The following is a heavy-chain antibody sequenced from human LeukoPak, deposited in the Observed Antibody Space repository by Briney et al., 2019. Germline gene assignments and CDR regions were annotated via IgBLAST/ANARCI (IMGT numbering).Heavy chain of an antibody. Sequence: GGSLRLSCAASGFTFDDYAMHWVRQAPGKGLEWVSLISGDGGSTYYADSVKGRFTISRDNSKNSLYLEMNSLRTEDPALYYCAKQPERGYYDSSGSRFYSYYGMDVWGQGTTVTVSS. V-gene: IGHV3-43*02. D-gene: IGHD3-22*01. CDR2: ISGDGGST. CDR3: AKQPERGYYDSSGSRFYSYYGMDV. J-gene: IGHJ6*02. CDR1: GFTFDDYA.